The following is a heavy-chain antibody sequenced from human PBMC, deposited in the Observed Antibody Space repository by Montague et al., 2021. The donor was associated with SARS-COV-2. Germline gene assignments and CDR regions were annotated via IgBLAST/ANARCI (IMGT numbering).Heavy chain of an antibody. CDR3: VSWGSGSP. J-gene: IGHJ5*02. V-gene: IGHV3-7*01. CDR2: IGEDGSET. CDR1: GFTFSRFW. D-gene: IGHD3-10*01. Sequence: PLRLSCAASGFTFSRFWMSWIRQTAGKGLEWVANIGEDGSETYYVDSVKGRFTISRDNAEKSLYLQMNSLRPEDTAVYYCVSWGSGSPWGQGTLVTVSS.